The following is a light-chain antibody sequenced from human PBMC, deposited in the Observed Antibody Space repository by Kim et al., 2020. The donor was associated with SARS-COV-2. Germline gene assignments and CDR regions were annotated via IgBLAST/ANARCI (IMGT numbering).Light chain of an antibody. CDR1: QSVSSY. Sequence: LSPGERATLSCRASQSVSSYLAWYQQKPGQAPRLLIYDASNRATGIPARFSGSGSGTDFTITISSLEPEDFAVYYCQQRSNWPLTFGGGTKVEIK. CDR2: DAS. V-gene: IGKV3-11*01. CDR3: QQRSNWPLT. J-gene: IGKJ4*01.